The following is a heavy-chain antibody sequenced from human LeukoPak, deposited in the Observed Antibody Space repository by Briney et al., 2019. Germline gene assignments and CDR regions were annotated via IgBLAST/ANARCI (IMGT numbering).Heavy chain of an antibody. CDR2: IKEDGSEK. J-gene: IGHJ4*02. CDR1: GFSFSRYW. Sequence: PGGSLRLSCAASGFSFSRYWMTWVRQAPGKGLEWVANIKEDGSEKDYVDSVKGRYTISRDNAKNSLYLQMNSLRAEDTAVYYCARVSHWNYVDYWGQGTLVTVSS. CDR3: ARVSHWNYVDY. V-gene: IGHV3-7*01. D-gene: IGHD1-1*01.